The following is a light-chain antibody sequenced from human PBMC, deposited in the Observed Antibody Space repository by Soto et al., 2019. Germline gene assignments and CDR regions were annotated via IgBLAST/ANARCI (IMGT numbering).Light chain of an antibody. CDR2: EVS. Sequence: QSALTQPPSASGSPGQSVTISCTGTSSDVGGYNYVSWYQQHPGKAPKLMIYEVSKRTSGVPDRFSGSKSGNTASLTVSGLQAGDEADYYCSSYAGSNNYVFGTGTKVTVL. CDR1: SSDVGGYNY. V-gene: IGLV2-8*01. J-gene: IGLJ1*01. CDR3: SSYAGSNNYV.